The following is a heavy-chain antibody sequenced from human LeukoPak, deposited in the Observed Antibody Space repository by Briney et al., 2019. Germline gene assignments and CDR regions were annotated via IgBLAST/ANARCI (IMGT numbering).Heavy chain of an antibody. CDR3: ARGSAKYYYDSSGYSRGELFDY. CDR1: GGSISSSSYY. D-gene: IGHD3-22*01. J-gene: IGHJ4*02. Sequence: PSETLSLTCTVSGGSISSSSYYWSWIRQPPGKGLEWIGYIYYSGSTYYNPSLKSRVTISVDTSRNQFSLKLSSVTAADTAVYYCARGSAKYYYDSSGYSRGELFDYWGQGTLVTVSS. V-gene: IGHV4-30-4*01. CDR2: IYYSGST.